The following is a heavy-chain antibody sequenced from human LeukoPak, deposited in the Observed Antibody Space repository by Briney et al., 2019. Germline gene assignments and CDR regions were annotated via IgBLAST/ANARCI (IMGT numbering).Heavy chain of an antibody. V-gene: IGHV3-43*02. CDR3: TKDILLTTGWYFDL. CDR1: GFTFDDYA. Sequence: GGSLRLSCAASGFTFDDYAMHWARQAPGKGLEWVSLSGDAGTTYYADSVKGRFTISRDNSKNSLYLQLNSLRTEDTAFYYCTKDILLTTGWYFDLWGRGALVTVSS. J-gene: IGHJ2*01. D-gene: IGHD4-11*01. CDR2: SGDAGTT.